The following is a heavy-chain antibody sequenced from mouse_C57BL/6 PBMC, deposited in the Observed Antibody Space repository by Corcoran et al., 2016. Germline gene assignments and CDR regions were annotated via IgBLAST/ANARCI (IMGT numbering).Heavy chain of an antibody. Sequence: VQLQQSGPELVKPGASVKISCKASGYTFTDYYINWVKQRPGQGLEWIGWIFPGSGSTYYNEKFKGKATLTVDKSSSTAYMLLSSLTSEDSAVYFCARSDYYGSSYKFAYWGQGTLVTVS. D-gene: IGHD1-1*01. CDR3: ARSDYYGSSYKFAY. CDR2: IFPGSGST. J-gene: IGHJ3*01. V-gene: IGHV1-75*01. CDR1: GYTFTDYY.